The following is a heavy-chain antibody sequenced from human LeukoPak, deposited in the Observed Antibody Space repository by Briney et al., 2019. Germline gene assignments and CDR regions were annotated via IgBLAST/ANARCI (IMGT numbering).Heavy chain of an antibody. J-gene: IGHJ3*02. CDR2: ISYDGSNK. CDR1: GFTFSSYA. D-gene: IGHD2-2*01. V-gene: IGHV3-30-3*01. CDR3: AKEGYCSSTSCHDAFDI. Sequence: PGGSLRLSCAASGFTFSSYAMHRVRQAPGKGLEWVAVISYDGSNKYYADSVKGRFTISRDNSKNTLYLQMNSLRAEDMALYYCAKEGYCSSTSCHDAFDIWGQGTMVTVSS.